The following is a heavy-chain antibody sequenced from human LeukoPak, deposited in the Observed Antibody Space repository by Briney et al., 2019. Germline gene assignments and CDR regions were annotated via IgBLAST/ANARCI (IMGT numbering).Heavy chain of an antibody. D-gene: IGHD3-10*01. Sequence: PSETLSLTCAVYGGSFSGYYWSWIRQPPGKGLEWIGEINHSGSTNYNPSLKSRVTISVDTSKNQFSLKLSSVTAADTAVYYCARITTMVRGVSPWFDPWGQGTLVTVPS. J-gene: IGHJ5*02. V-gene: IGHV4-34*01. CDR2: INHSGST. CDR3: ARITTMVRGVSPWFDP. CDR1: GGSFSGYY.